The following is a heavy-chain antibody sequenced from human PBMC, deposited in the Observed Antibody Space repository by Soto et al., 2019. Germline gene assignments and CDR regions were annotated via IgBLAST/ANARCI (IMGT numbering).Heavy chain of an antibody. J-gene: IGHJ4*02. V-gene: IGHV3-64*02. CDR3: ARVRCSSGQCYYFDY. Sequence: EVQLVESGEGLVQPGGSLRLSCAASGFTFSSYNIHWIRQAPGKGLDFFSAISRRGDRTYYADSVKGRFTIARDNSENTVWLQMDSLRAEDMAVYYCARVRCSSGQCYYFDYWGRGALASVSS. D-gene: IGHD2-15*01. CDR1: GFTFSSYN. CDR2: ISRRGDRT.